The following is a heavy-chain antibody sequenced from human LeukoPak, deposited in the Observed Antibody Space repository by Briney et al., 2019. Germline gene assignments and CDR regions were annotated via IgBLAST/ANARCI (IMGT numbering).Heavy chain of an antibody. V-gene: IGHV1-18*01. D-gene: IGHD3-10*01. CDR3: ATRRWFGESYGMDV. J-gene: IGHJ6*02. Sequence: ASVKVSCKASGYTFTGYGISWVRQAPGQGLEWMGWISAYNGNTNYAQKLQGRVTMTTDTSTSTAYMELRSLRSDDTAVYYCATRRWFGESYGMDVWGQGTTVTVSS. CDR1: GYTFTGYG. CDR2: ISAYNGNT.